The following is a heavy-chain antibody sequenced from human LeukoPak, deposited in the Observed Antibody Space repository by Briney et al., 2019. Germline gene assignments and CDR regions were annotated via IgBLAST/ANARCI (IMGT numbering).Heavy chain of an antibody. Sequence: PGGSLRLSCAASGFTFSSYGMHWVRQAPGKGLEWVSVIWYNGSSKYYADSVKGRFTISRDNSKNTLYLQMNSLRAEDTAVYYCARDRHGTWGQGTLVTVSS. CDR3: ARDRHGT. J-gene: IGHJ4*02. D-gene: IGHD1-1*01. CDR2: IWYNGSSK. V-gene: IGHV3-33*01. CDR1: GFTFSSYG.